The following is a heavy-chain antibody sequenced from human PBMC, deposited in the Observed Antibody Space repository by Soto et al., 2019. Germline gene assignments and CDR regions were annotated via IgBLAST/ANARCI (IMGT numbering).Heavy chain of an antibody. CDR1: GYSFTSYW. J-gene: IGHJ6*02. Sequence: GESLKISCKGSGYSFTSYWVGWVRQMPGKGLEWMGIIYPGDSDTRYSPSFQGQVTISADKSISTAYLQWSSLKASDTAMYYCARHNIGSGWYGGASTGPLKVYYYGMDVWGQGTTVTVSS. D-gene: IGHD6-19*01. CDR2: IYPGDSDT. V-gene: IGHV5-51*01. CDR3: ARHNIGSGWYGGASTGPLKVYYYGMDV.